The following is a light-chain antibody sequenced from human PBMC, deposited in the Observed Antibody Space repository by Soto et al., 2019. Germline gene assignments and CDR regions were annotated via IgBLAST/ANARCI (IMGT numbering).Light chain of an antibody. Sequence: EIGLTQSPGTLSLSPGERATLSCRANQSVSSSYLAWYQQKPGQAPRLLIYGASSRATGIPDRFSGSGSGTDFTLSISRLQPEDFAVYYCQQYGSSPGFTFGPGTKVDIK. CDR1: QSVSSSY. CDR3: QQYGSSPGFT. V-gene: IGKV3-20*01. CDR2: GAS. J-gene: IGKJ3*01.